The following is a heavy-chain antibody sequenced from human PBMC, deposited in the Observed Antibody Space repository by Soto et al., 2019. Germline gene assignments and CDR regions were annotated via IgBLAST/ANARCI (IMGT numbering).Heavy chain of an antibody. Sequence: DVQLVESGGGLVQPGRSLRLSCAASGFTFDDYAMHWVRQAPGKGLEWVSGISWNSGSIGYADSVKGRFTISRDNAKNSLYLQMNSLRAEDTALYYCAKGFTIFGVVGTNWFDPWGQGTLVTVSS. V-gene: IGHV3-9*01. CDR3: AKGFTIFGVVGTNWFDP. CDR2: ISWNSGSI. D-gene: IGHD3-3*01. J-gene: IGHJ5*02. CDR1: GFTFDDYA.